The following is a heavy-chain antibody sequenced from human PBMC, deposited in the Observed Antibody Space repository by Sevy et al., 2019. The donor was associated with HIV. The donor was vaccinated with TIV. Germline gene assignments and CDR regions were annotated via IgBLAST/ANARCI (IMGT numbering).Heavy chain of an antibody. CDR3: ARGGPLVDAALIPWGMDV. Sequence: GALRLSCAASGFTFSNYWMNWVRQAPGKGLEWVANIKQGGNEKYYVDSVKGRCTLSRDNAKNSVSLQMNSLRAEDTAVYYCARGGPLVDAALIPWGMDVWGQGTTVTVSS. D-gene: IGHD5-18*01. V-gene: IGHV3-7*01. J-gene: IGHJ6*02. CDR2: IKQGGNEK. CDR1: GFTFSNYW.